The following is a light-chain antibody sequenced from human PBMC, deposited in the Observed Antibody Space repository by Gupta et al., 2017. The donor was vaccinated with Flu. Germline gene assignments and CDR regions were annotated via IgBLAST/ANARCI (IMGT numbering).Light chain of an antibody. J-gene: IGKJ2*01. CDR3: QQDNSYPHT. CDR2: KAS. Sequence: DIQMTQSPSTLSASVGDRVTITCRASQNIPNWLAWFQQKPGKAPKLLIYKASSLESGVPSRFSGSGSEAEFTLTISSLQPDDFATYYCQQDNSYPHTFGQGTKLEIK. V-gene: IGKV1-5*03. CDR1: QNIPNW.